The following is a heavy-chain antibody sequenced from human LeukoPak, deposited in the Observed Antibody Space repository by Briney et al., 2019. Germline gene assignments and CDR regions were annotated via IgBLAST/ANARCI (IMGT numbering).Heavy chain of an antibody. D-gene: IGHD3-22*01. Sequence: GGSLRLSCAASGFTFSSYGMHWVRQAPGKGLEWVAFIRYDGSNKYYADSVKGRFTIPRDNSKNPLYLQLSSLRVEDTAVYYCAREHGRSGYFDYWGQGTLVSVSS. V-gene: IGHV3-30*02. CDR1: GFTFSSYG. CDR2: IRYDGSNK. J-gene: IGHJ4*02. CDR3: AREHGRSGYFDY.